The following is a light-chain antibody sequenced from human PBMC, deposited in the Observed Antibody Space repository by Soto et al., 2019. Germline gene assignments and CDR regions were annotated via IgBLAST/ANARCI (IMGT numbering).Light chain of an antibody. CDR2: DVS. CDR1: SSDVGYYNY. Sequence: QSALTQPPSASGSPGQSVTIACTGTSSDVGYYNYVSWYQQPPGKAPKLLIYDVSKRPSGVPDRFSGSKSGNTASLTVSGLQAEDEGDYYCSSYAGSNHPYVFGTGTKVTVL. J-gene: IGLJ1*01. V-gene: IGLV2-8*01. CDR3: SSYAGSNHPYV.